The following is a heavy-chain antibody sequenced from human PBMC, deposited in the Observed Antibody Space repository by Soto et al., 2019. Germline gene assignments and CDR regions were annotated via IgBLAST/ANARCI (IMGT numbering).Heavy chain of an antibody. J-gene: IGHJ2*01. CDR1: GYTFTSYY. Sequence: QVQLVQSGAEGKKPGASVKVSCKASGYTFTSYYMHWVRQAPGQGLEWMGIINPSGGSTRYAQKFQCRVTMTRDTSTSTVYMDLSSLRSEDTAVYYCARDGIEVSGTLYFDLWGRGTLVTVSS. V-gene: IGHV1-46*01. D-gene: IGHD6-19*01. CDR2: INPSGGST. CDR3: ARDGIEVSGTLYFDL.